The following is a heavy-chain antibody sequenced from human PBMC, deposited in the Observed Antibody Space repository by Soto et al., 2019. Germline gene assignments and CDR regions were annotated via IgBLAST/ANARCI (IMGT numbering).Heavy chain of an antibody. CDR1: GGSISSGGYS. Sequence: QLQLQESGSGLVKPSQTLSLTCAVSGGSISSGGYSWSWIRQPPGQGLEWIGYIYHSGSTYYNPSLKSRVTISVDRSKNQFSLKLSSVTAADTAVYYCARSLTMVRGVHWFDPWGQGTLVTVSS. CDR2: IYHSGST. CDR3: ARSLTMVRGVHWFDP. J-gene: IGHJ5*02. V-gene: IGHV4-30-2*01. D-gene: IGHD3-10*01.